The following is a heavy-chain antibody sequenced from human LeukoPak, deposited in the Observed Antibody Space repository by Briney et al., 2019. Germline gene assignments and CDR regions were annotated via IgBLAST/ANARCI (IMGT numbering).Heavy chain of an antibody. D-gene: IGHD3-22*01. CDR2: ITHSGST. CDR1: GGSFSGYY. CDR3: ARGPPTDYYDSSGFYYVFDY. Sequence: SETLSLTCAVYGGSFSGYYWSWIRQPPGKGLEWIGEITHSGSTNYNPSLKSRVTISVDTSKNQFSLKLSSVTAADTAVYFCARGPPTDYYDSSGFYYVFDYWGQGTLVTVSS. J-gene: IGHJ4*02. V-gene: IGHV4-34*01.